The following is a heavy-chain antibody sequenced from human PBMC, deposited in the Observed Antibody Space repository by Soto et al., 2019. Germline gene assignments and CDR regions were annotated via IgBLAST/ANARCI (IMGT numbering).Heavy chain of an antibody. D-gene: IGHD3-22*01. CDR3: AKDPLYYYDSSGYYGPFDY. CDR2: ISGSGGST. J-gene: IGHJ4*02. CDR1: GFTFSSYA. V-gene: IGHV3-23*01. Sequence: LRLSCAASGFTFSSYAMSWVRQAPGKGLEWVSAISGSGGSTYYADSVKGRFTVSRDNSKNTLYLQMNSLRAEDTAVYYCAKDPLYYYDSSGYYGPFDYWGQGTLVTVS.